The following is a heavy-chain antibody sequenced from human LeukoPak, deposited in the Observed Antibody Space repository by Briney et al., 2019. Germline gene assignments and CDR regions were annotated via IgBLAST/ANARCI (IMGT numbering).Heavy chain of an antibody. CDR2: IIGSGGST. CDR1: GFTFSSYA. D-gene: IGHD2-15*01. V-gene: IGHV3-23*01. J-gene: IGHJ6*03. Sequence: AGGSLRLSCAASGFTFSSYAMSWVRQAPGKGLEWVSAIIGSGGSTYYADSVKGRFTISRDNSKNTLYLQMNSLRAEDTAVYYCAKGGVVYYYYYIDVWGKGTTVTISS. CDR3: AKGGVVYYYYYIDV.